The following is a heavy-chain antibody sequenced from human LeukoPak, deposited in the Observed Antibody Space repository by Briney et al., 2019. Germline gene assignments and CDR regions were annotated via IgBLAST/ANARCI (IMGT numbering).Heavy chain of an antibody. D-gene: IGHD6-19*01. V-gene: IGHV4-39*01. CDR1: GGSISSSSYY. J-gene: IGHJ4*02. Sequence: PSETLSLTCTVSGGSISSSSYYWGWIRQPTGEELEWIGSIYYSGSTYYNPSLKSRVTISVDTSKNQFSLKLSSVTAADTAVYYCARLFSSGWYFSGAFDYWGQGTLVTVSS. CDR3: ARLFSSGWYFSGAFDY. CDR2: IYYSGST.